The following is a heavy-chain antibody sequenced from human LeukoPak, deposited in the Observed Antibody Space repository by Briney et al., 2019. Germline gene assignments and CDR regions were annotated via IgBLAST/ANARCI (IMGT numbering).Heavy chain of an antibody. J-gene: IGHJ3*02. CDR3: ARHGGVVRGGGSDAFDI. D-gene: IGHD3-10*01. CDR2: IYYTGST. CDR1: GASINSYY. V-gene: IGHV4-59*08. Sequence: ASETLSLTCTVSGASINSYYWSWIRQPPGKGLEWIGYIYYTGSTNYNPSLKSRVTMSIHTSKNQFSLKLSSVTAADTAVYYCARHGGVVRGGGSDAFDIWGQGTMVTVSS.